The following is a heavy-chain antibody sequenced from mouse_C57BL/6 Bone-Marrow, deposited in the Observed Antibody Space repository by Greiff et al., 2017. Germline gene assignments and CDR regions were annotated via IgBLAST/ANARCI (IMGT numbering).Heavy chain of an antibody. V-gene: IGHV2-6*01. CDR2: ICGVGST. CDR1: GFSLTSYG. J-gene: IGHJ3*01. Sequence: VQLVESGPGLVAPSQSLSITCTVSGFSLTSYGVDWVRQSPGKGLEWLGVICGVGSTNYNSALKSRLSSSKDNSKSQVFLKMSRLQTDDTAMYYCARGGNYRRFAYWGQGTLVTVSA. D-gene: IGHD2-1*01. CDR3: ARGGNYRRFAY.